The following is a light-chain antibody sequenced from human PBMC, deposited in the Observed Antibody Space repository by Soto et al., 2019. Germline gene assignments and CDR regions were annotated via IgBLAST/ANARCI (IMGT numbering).Light chain of an antibody. CDR3: QQYNSYSIT. CDR1: QSISSW. J-gene: IGKJ5*01. Sequence: DIQMTQSPSTLSASVGDRVTITCRASQSISSWLAWYQQKPGKAPKLLIYDASSLESGVPSRFSGSGSGTEFPLTINSLQPDDFATYYCQQYNSYSITFGQGTRLEIK. CDR2: DAS. V-gene: IGKV1-5*01.